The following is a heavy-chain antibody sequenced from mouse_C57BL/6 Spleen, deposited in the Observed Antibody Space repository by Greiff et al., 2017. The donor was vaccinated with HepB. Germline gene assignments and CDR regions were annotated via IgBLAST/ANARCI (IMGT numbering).Heavy chain of an antibody. CDR3: ARKVLLYAMDY. D-gene: IGHD2-14*01. J-gene: IGHJ4*01. CDR2: IYPGDGDT. CDR1: GYAFSSSW. V-gene: IGHV1-82*01. Sequence: QVQLKQSGPELVKPGASVKISCKASGYAFSSSWMNWVKQRPGKGLEWIGRIYPGDGDTNYNGKFKGKATLTADKSSSTAYMQLSSLTSEDSAVYFCARKVLLYAMDYWGQGTSVTVSS.